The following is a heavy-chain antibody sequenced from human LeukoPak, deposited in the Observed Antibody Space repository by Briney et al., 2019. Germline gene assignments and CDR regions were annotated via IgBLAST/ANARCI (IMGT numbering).Heavy chain of an antibody. CDR3: ARVHGVVRGVLRMLGIDY. CDR1: GGSISSGSYY. D-gene: IGHD3-10*01. V-gene: IGHV4-61*02. J-gene: IGHJ4*02. Sequence: PSQTLSLTCTVSGGSISSGSYYWSWIRQPAGKGLEWIGRIYTSGSTNYNPSLKSRVTISVDKSKNQFSLKLSSVTAADTAVYYCARVHGVVRGVLRMLGIDYWGQGTLVTVSS. CDR2: IYTSGST.